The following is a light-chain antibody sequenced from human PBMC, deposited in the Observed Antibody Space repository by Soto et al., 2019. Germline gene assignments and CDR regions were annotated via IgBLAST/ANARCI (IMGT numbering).Light chain of an antibody. CDR3: CSYARTYRLMI. Sequence: QSALTQPSSVSVSPGQSVTISCTGTYSDIGSYNDVSWYQHHPAKAPRLMIFDVSQRPSGVPDRFSGSKSGNTASLTISGLQTEDEADYYCCSYARTYRLMIFGEGTKLTVL. V-gene: IGLV2-11*01. CDR1: YSDIGSYND. CDR2: DVS. J-gene: IGLJ2*01.